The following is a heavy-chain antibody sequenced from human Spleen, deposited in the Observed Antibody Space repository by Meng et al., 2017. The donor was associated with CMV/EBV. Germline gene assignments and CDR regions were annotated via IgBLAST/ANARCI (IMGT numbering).Heavy chain of an antibody. CDR1: GGSFSGYY. V-gene: IGHV4-34*01. D-gene: IGHD2-2*01. CDR3: ARLPWIVPAARPSWSDP. Sequence: QVRVHVWGAGLLNPPGPLSLTCAVDGGSFSGYYWSWIRQPPGKGLEWIGEINHSGSTNYNPSLKSRVTISVDTSKNQFSLKLSSVTAADTAVYYCARLPWIVPAARPSWSDPWGQGTLVTVSS. CDR2: INHSGST. J-gene: IGHJ5*02.